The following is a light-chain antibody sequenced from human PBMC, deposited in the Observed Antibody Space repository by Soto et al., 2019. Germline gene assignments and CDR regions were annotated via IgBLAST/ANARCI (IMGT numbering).Light chain of an antibody. Sequence: EIVLTQSPGTLSLSPGERATLSCRASQSVNSNYLAWYQQKPGQAPRLLIYDASTRVAGIPDRFGGSGSGTDFTLTVSRLEPEDFAIYYCQQYGSSPLVSFGGGTKVEIK. CDR2: DAS. V-gene: IGKV3-20*01. J-gene: IGKJ4*01. CDR3: QQYGSSPLVS. CDR1: QSVNSNY.